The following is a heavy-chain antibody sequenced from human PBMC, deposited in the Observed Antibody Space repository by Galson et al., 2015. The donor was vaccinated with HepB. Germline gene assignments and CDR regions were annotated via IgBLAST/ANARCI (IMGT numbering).Heavy chain of an antibody. CDR3: ARAMGVVVVAATPVIAVGAFDI. V-gene: IGHV1-18*01. CDR1: GYTFTSYG. J-gene: IGHJ3*02. D-gene: IGHD2-15*01. CDR2: ISAYNGNT. Sequence: SVKVSCKASGYTFTSYGISWVRQAPGQGLEWMGWISAYNGNTNYAQKLQGRVTMTTDTSTSTAYMELRSLRSDDTAVYYCARAMGVVVVAATPVIAVGAFDIWGQGTMVTVSS.